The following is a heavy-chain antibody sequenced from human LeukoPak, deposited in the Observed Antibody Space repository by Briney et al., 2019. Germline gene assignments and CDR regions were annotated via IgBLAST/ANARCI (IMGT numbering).Heavy chain of an antibody. CDR2: IKQDGSEK. Sequence: GGSLRLSCAASGFTFSSYWMSWVRQAPGKGLEWVANIKQDGSEKYYVDSVKGRFTISRDNAKNTLYLQMNSLRAEDTAVYYCARVTYDFWSGHTPLYFDYWGQGTLVTVSS. J-gene: IGHJ4*02. CDR1: GFTFSSYW. CDR3: ARVTYDFWSGHTPLYFDY. D-gene: IGHD3-3*01. V-gene: IGHV3-7*04.